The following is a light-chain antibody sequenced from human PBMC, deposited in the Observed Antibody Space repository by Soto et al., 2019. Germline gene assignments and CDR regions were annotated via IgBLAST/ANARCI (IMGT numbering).Light chain of an antibody. Sequence: EILLTQSPATLSLSPGERATLSCRASQSVSSYLAWYQQKPGQAPRLLIYDASNRATGIPTRFSGSGSGTDFTLTISSLEPEDFAVYYCQQRSNWPPFGGGTKVEI. CDR3: QQRSNWPP. J-gene: IGKJ4*01. V-gene: IGKV3-11*01. CDR1: QSVSSY. CDR2: DAS.